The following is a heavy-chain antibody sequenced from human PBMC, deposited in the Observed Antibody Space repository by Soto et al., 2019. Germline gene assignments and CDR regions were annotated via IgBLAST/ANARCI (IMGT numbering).Heavy chain of an antibody. CDR3: ARKPRLDAFDI. J-gene: IGHJ3*02. Sequence: SLRLSCAASGFTFSSYWMHWVRQAPGKGLVWVSRIRSDGSNAEYADSVKGRFTISRGNAENTLYLQMNSLRVEDTAVYYCARKPRLDAFDIWGQGTMVTVSS. CDR1: GFTFSSYW. V-gene: IGHV3-74*03. CDR2: IRSDGSNA.